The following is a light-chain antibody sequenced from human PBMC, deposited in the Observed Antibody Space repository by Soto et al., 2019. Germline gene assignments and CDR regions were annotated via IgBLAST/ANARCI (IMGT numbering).Light chain of an antibody. V-gene: IGKV1-39*01. Sequence: EIQMTQSPASLSASVGDRVTIPCRASQSISSYLNWYQQKPGKAPKLLIYAASSLQSGVPSRFSGSGSGTDFTLTISSLQPEDFATYYCQQSYSTPITFGQGTRLEI. J-gene: IGKJ5*01. CDR2: AAS. CDR1: QSISSY. CDR3: QQSYSTPIT.